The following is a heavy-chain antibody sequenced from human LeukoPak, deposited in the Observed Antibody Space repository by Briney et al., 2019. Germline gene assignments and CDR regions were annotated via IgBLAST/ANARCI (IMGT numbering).Heavy chain of an antibody. CDR1: GGSISSGSYY. D-gene: IGHD3-10*01. CDR3: ARDDEFYYYMDV. V-gene: IGHV4-61*02. CDR2: IYTSGST. J-gene: IGHJ6*03. Sequence: KPSQTLSLTCTVSGGSISSGSYYWSWIRQPAGKGLEWIGRIYTSGSTNYNPSLKSRVTISVDTSKNQFSLKLSSVTAADTAVYYCARDDEFYYYMDVWGKGTTVTVSS.